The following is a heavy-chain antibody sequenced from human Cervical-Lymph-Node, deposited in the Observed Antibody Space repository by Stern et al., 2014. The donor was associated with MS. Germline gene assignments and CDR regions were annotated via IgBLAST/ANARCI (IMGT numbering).Heavy chain of an antibody. J-gene: IGHJ4*02. CDR1: GFTFSRHW. D-gene: IGHD4-17*01. CDR3: ARDTTVTTHLDY. Sequence: EDQLVESGGALVQPGGSLRLSCAASGFTFSRHWMSWVRQAPGKGLEWVAHIKQDGSETYYVDSVKGRFTISRDNAKNSVYLQMNSLRADDTAVYYCARDTTVTTHLDYWGQGTLVTVSS. V-gene: IGHV3-7*01. CDR2: IKQDGSET.